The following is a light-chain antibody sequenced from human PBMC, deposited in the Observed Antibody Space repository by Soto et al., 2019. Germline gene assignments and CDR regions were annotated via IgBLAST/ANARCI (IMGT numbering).Light chain of an antibody. CDR2: DAS. CDR1: QSMNDW. CDR3: LRYNAFSQT. J-gene: IGKJ1*01. Sequence: DIQMTQAPSTRSASVGDRVTMTCRASQSMNDWLAWYQQKPGKAPKVLIYDASSLQSGVPSRFSGSGSGTEFTLTIDSLQPDDVATYYCLRYNAFSQTFGQGTKVEI. V-gene: IGKV1-5*01.